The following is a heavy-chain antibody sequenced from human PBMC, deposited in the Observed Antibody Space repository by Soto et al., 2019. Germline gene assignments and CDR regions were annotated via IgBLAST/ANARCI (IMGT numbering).Heavy chain of an antibody. Sequence: PGESLKISCKGSGYSFTSYWISWVRQMPGKGLEWMGRIDPSDSYTNYSPSFQGHVTISADKSISTAYLQWSSLKASDTAMYYCARRIVGATTGTHRYFDYWGQGTQVTVSS. CDR1: GYSFTSYW. CDR2: IDPSDSYT. V-gene: IGHV5-10-1*01. D-gene: IGHD1-26*01. J-gene: IGHJ4*02. CDR3: ARRIVGATTGTHRYFDY.